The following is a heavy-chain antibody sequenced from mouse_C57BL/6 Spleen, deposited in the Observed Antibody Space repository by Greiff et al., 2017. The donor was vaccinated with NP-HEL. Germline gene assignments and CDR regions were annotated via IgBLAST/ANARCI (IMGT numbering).Heavy chain of an antibody. D-gene: IGHD2-3*01. Sequence: VHVKQSVAELVRPGASVKLSCTASGFNIKNTYMHWVKQRPEQGLEWIGRIDPANGNTKYAPKFQGKATITADTSSNTAYLQLSSLTSEDTAIYYCARSPCDGYLPDYWGQGTTLTVSS. CDR1: GFNIKNTY. V-gene: IGHV14-3*01. CDR2: IDPANGNT. J-gene: IGHJ2*01. CDR3: ARSPCDGYLPDY.